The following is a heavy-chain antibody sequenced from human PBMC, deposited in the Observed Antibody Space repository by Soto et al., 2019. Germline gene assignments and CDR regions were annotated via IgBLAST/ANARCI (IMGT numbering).Heavy chain of an antibody. J-gene: IGHJ3*02. CDR1: GFTFSNAW. V-gene: IGHV3-15*07. CDR3: TTDSVVVVAATSDAFDI. Sequence: GGSLRLSCAASGFTFSNAWMNWVRQAPGKGLEWVGRIKGKTDGGTTDYAAPVKGRFTISRDDSKNTLYLQMNSLKTEDTAVYYCTTDSVVVVAATSDAFDIWGQGTMVTVSS. CDR2: IKGKTDGGTT. D-gene: IGHD2-15*01.